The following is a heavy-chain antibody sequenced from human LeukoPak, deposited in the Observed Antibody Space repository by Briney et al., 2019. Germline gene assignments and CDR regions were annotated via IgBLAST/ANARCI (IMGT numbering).Heavy chain of an antibody. D-gene: IGHD2-2*02. CDR3: VRDGCSSTSCYTGGGDY. V-gene: IGHV1-69*04. J-gene: IGHJ4*02. Sequence: ASVKVSCKASGGTFSSYAISWVRQAPGQGLEWMGRIIPILGIANYAQKFQGRVTITADESTSTAYMELSSLRSEDTAVYYCVRDGCSSTSCYTGGGDYWGQGTLVTVSS. CDR2: IIPILGIA. CDR1: GGTFSSYA.